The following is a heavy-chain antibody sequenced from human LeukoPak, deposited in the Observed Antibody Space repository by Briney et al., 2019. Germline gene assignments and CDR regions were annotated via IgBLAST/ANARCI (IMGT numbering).Heavy chain of an antibody. CDR1: GGSISSRAYY. D-gene: IGHD2/OR15-2a*01. Sequence: SETLSLTCTVSGGSISSRAYYWSWIRQHPGKGLEWIGYIYYSGSTYYNPSLKSRLSISVDTSKNHFSLKLSSVTAADTAVYFCARDRHGLDFYDAFDIWGQGTMVTVSS. CDR2: IYYSGST. J-gene: IGHJ3*02. CDR3: ARDRHGLDFYDAFDI. V-gene: IGHV4-31*03.